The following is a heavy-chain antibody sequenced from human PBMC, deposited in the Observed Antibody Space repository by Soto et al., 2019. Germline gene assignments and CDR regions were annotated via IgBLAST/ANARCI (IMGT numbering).Heavy chain of an antibody. D-gene: IGHD4-17*01. CDR1: GFTFSDYY. CDR3: GSGGGYGDPGDY. Sequence: QVQLVESGGGLVKPGGSLRLSCAASGFTFSDYYMSWIRQAPGKGLEWVSYISRSGSTIYYADSVKGRFTISRDNAKNSMYLERNTLRAGDAAVYYWGSGGGYGDPGDYWGQGTLVTVSS. CDR2: ISRSGSTI. J-gene: IGHJ4*02. V-gene: IGHV3-11*01.